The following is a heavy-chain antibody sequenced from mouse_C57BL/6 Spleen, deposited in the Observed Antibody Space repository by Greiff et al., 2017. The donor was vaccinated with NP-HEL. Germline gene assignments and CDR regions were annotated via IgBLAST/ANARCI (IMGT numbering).Heavy chain of an antibody. D-gene: IGHD1-1*02. CDR3: ARGDTGAWFAY. CDR1: GYTFTSYW. V-gene: IGHV1-52*01. CDR2: IDPSDSET. Sequence: VQLQQSGAELVRPGSSVKLSCKASGYTFTSYWMHWVKQRPIQGLEWIGNIDPSDSETHYNQKFKDKATLTVDKSSSTAYMQLSSLTSEDSAVYYCARGDTGAWFAYWGQGTLVTVSA. J-gene: IGHJ3*01.